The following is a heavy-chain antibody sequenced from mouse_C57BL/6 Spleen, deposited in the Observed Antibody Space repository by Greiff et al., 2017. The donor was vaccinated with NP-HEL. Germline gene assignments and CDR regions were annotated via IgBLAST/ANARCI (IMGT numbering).Heavy chain of an antibody. J-gene: IGHJ2*01. CDR1: GYSFTSYY. D-gene: IGHD2-1*01. V-gene: IGHV1-66*01. CDR2: IYPGSGTT. Sequence: QVQLQQSGPELVKPGASVKISCKASGYSFTSYYIHWVKQRPGQGLEWIGWIYPGSGTTKYNEKFKGKATLTADTSSSTAYMQLSSLTSEDSAVYYCARGDYGNYVGYWGQGTTLTVSS. CDR3: ARGDYGNYVGY.